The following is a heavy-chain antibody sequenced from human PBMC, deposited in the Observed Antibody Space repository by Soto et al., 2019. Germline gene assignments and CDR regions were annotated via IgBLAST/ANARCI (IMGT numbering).Heavy chain of an antibody. J-gene: IGHJ4*02. CDR2: VYNIGST. Sequence: QVQLQESGPGLVEPSQTLSLTCTVSGGSISSGGYFWSWIRQPPGKGLEWIGHVYNIGSTYSNPYLPSRVTISVDTSKNQFSLRLSFVTAADTAVYYCARGPAGDKVDYWGQGTLVTVSS. D-gene: IGHD7-27*01. CDR3: ARGPAGDKVDY. CDR1: GGSISSGGYF. V-gene: IGHV4-30-4*01.